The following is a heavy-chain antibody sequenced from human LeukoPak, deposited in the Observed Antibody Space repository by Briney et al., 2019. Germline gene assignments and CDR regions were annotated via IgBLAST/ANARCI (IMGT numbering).Heavy chain of an antibody. CDR3: TTRGGSFSIFDY. CDR1: GFTFSDAW. J-gene: IGHJ4*02. CDR2: IKSKTDGGTT. Sequence: GGSLRLSCAASGFTFSDAWMSWVRQAPGKGLEWVGRIKSKTDGGTTDYAAPVKGRFTISRDDSKNTLYLQMNSLKTEDAAVYYCTTRGGSFSIFDYWGQGTLVTVSS. D-gene: IGHD1-26*01. V-gene: IGHV3-15*01.